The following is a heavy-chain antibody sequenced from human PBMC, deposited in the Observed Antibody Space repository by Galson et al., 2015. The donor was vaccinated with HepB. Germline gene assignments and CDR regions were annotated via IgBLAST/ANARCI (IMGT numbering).Heavy chain of an antibody. J-gene: IGHJ5*02. CDR3: AKERGVVTFGMDWFDP. Sequence: SLRLSCAASGFTFSSYAMSWVRQAPGKGLEWVSAISGSGGSTYYADSVKGRFTISRDNSKNTLYLQMNSLRAEDTAVYYCAKERGVVTFGMDWFDPWGQGTLVTVSS. D-gene: IGHD4-23*01. CDR1: GFTFSSYA. CDR2: ISGSGGST. V-gene: IGHV3-23*01.